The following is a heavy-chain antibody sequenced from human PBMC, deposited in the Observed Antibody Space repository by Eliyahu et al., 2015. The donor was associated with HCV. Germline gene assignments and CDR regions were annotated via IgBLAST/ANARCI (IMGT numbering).Heavy chain of an antibody. CDR3: ARVMWRSSGYSKGKDAFDI. CDR2: INPNSGGT. D-gene: IGHD3-22*01. Sequence: QVQLVQSGAEVKKPGASVKVSCKASGYTFTGYYMHWVRQAPGQGLEWMGWINPNSGGTNYAQKFQGRVTMTRDTSISTAYMELSRLRSDDTAVYYCARVMWRSSGYSKGKDAFDIWGQGTMVTVSS. J-gene: IGHJ3*02. V-gene: IGHV1-2*02. CDR1: GYTFTGYY.